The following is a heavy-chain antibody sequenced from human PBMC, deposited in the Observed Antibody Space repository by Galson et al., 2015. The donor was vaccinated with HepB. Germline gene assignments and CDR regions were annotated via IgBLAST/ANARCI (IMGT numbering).Heavy chain of an antibody. CDR1: RFTFSSYS. V-gene: IGHV3-15*01. CDR3: TTDVYYSTYWSWLDP. CDR2: IKSKTDGETT. J-gene: IGHJ5*02. D-gene: IGHD2-8*02. Sequence: SLRLSCAASRFTFSSYSVNWVRQAPGMGLEWVGRIKSKTDGETTDYAAPVKGRFTISRDDSKNRLYLQMNSLKTEDTAVYYCTTDVYYSTYWSWLDPWGQGTLVTVSS.